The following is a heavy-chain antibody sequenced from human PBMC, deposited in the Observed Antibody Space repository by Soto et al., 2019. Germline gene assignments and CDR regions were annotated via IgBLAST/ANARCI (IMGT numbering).Heavy chain of an antibody. Sequence: GGSLRLSCAASGFTFDDYTMHWVRQAPGEGLEWVSLISWDGYSTYYTDSVKGRFTISRDNSRNSLYLQMNSLRTEDTALYYCSKGIAYRGYGGFDSWGLGTLVTVSS. CDR2: ISWDGYST. CDR1: GFTFDDYT. CDR3: SKGIAYRGYGGFDS. D-gene: IGHD5-12*01. V-gene: IGHV3-43*01. J-gene: IGHJ5*01.